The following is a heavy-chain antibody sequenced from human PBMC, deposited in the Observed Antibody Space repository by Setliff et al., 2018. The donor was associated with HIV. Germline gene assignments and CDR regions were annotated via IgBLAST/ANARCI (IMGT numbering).Heavy chain of an antibody. CDR2: IYSSGST. CDR3: ARVRGRYYYHYAMDV. J-gene: IGHJ6*02. Sequence: SETLSLTCTVSGGSISSSSYYWGWIRQPPGKGLEWIGTIYSSGSTYYNPSLKSRATISVDTSKKQFSLNLSSVTATDTAVYYCARVRGRYYYHYAMDVWGQGTTVTVSS. V-gene: IGHV4-39*01. D-gene: IGHD3-10*01. CDR1: GGSISSSSYY.